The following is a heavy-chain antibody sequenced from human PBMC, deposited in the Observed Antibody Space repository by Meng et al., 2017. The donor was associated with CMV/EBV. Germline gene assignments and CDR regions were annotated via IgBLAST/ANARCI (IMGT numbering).Heavy chain of an antibody. D-gene: IGHD3-22*01. V-gene: IGHV1-24*01. CDR3: ATLYYYYSSPPGETNDAFDI. CDR1: GYTLTELS. J-gene: IGHJ3*02. Sequence: ASVKVSCKVSGYTLTELSMHWVRQAPGKGLEWLGGFDPEDGETIYAQKFQGRVTMTEDTSTDTAYMELSSLRSEDTAVYYCATLYYYYSSPPGETNDAFDIWGQGTMVTVSS. CDR2: FDPEDGET.